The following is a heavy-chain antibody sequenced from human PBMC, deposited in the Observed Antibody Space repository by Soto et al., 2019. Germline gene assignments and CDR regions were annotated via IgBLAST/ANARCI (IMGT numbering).Heavy chain of an antibody. CDR1: GGSFSGYY. Sequence: SETLSLTCAVYGGSFSGYYWSWVRQPPGKGLEWIGEINHSGSTNYNPSLKSRVTISVDTSKNQFSLKLSSVTAADTAVYYCASISGSWYFKSMDVWGKGTTVTVSS. CDR2: INHSGST. D-gene: IGHD6-13*01. J-gene: IGHJ6*03. V-gene: IGHV4-34*01. CDR3: ASISGSWYFKSMDV.